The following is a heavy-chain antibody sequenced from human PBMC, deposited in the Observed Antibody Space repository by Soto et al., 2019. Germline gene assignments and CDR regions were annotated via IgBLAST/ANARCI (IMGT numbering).Heavy chain of an antibody. CDR3: ARAPITVFGVVQL. CDR1: GGSISSGDDY. J-gene: IGHJ4*02. Sequence: SETLSLTCTVSGGSISSGDDYWSWVRQPPGKGLEWIGYIYYSGSTFYNPSLKSRVVISVDTPKNQFSLKLSSVTAADTAVYYCARAPITVFGVVQLWGQGTLVTVS. CDR2: IYYSGST. D-gene: IGHD3-3*01. V-gene: IGHV4-30-4*01.